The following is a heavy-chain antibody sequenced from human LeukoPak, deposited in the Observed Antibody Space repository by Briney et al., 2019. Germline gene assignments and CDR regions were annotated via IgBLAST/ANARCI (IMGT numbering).Heavy chain of an antibody. D-gene: IGHD6-6*01. CDR1: GFTFSSYS. J-gene: IGHJ4*02. Sequence: GGSLRLSCAASGFTFSSYSMSWVRQAPGKGLEWVSSISSSSSYIYYADSVKGRFTISRDNAKNSLYLQMNSLRAEDTAVYYCARDPQYSSSHDYWGQGTLVTVSS. V-gene: IGHV3-21*01. CDR2: ISSSSSYI. CDR3: ARDPQYSSSHDY.